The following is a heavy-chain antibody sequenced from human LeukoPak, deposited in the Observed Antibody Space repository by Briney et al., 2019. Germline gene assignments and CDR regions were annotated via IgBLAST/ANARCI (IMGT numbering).Heavy chain of an antibody. CDR1: GGSFSSYY. CDR2: IYYSGST. CDR3: ARGGGYYHNWFDP. V-gene: IGHV4-59*01. D-gene: IGHD1-26*01. Sequence: SETLSLTCAVYGGSFSSYYWSWIRQPPGKGLEWIGYIYYSGSTNYNPSLKSRVTISVDTSKNQFSLKLSSVTAADTAVYYCARGGGYYHNWFDPWGQGTLVTVSS. J-gene: IGHJ5*02.